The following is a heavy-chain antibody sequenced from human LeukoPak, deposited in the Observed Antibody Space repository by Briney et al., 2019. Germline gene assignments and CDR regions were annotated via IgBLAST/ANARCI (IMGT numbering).Heavy chain of an antibody. D-gene: IGHD3-16*02. V-gene: IGHV4-4*07. CDR1: GGSISSYY. CDR2: ISTTGST. J-gene: IGHJ4*02. Sequence: PSETLSLTCSVSGGSISSYYWSWIRQPAGKGLEWIGRISTTGSTNYNPSLKSRVTMSVDTSKNQFSLKLSSVTAADTAVYYCARGERAGMITFGGVIDYYFDYWGQGTLVTVSS. CDR3: ARGERAGMITFGGVIDYYFDY.